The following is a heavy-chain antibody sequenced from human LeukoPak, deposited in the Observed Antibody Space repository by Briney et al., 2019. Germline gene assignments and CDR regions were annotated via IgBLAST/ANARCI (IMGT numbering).Heavy chain of an antibody. D-gene: IGHD6-19*01. CDR1: GGSISSYH. CDR2: ISYSGST. CDR3: ARHFPHMDYSGWKQGWFDP. J-gene: IGHJ5*02. Sequence: SETLSLTCTVSGGSISSYHWSWIRQPPGKGLEWIGYISYSGSTNYNPSLKSRVTISVDASKNQFSLRLISVTAADTAVYYCARHFPHMDYSGWKQGWFDPWGQGTLVTVSS. V-gene: IGHV4-59*08.